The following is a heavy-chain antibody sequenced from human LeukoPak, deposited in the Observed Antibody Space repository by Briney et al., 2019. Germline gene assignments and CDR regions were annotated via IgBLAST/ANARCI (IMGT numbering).Heavy chain of an antibody. CDR1: GYTLTELS. Sequence: ASVKVSCKVSGYTLTELSIHWLRQAPGKGLEWMGGFDPEDGETIYAQKFQGRVTMTEDTSTDTAYMELSSLRSEDTAVYYCATVSGGTYDSSGYYYYWFDPWGQGTLVTVSS. D-gene: IGHD3-22*01. V-gene: IGHV1-24*01. CDR2: FDPEDGET. CDR3: ATVSGGTYDSSGYYYYWFDP. J-gene: IGHJ5*02.